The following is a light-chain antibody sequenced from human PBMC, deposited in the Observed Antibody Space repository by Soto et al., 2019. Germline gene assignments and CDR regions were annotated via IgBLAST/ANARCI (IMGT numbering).Light chain of an antibody. J-gene: IGLJ2*01. Sequence: QSALTQPASVSGSTGQSITISCTGTSSDVGSYNLVSWYQQHPGKAPKIMIYEGSKRPSGVSNRFSGSKSGNTASLTISGLQAEDEADYYCCSYAGSSTYVVFGGGTKLTVL. CDR3: CSYAGSSTYVV. CDR2: EGS. CDR1: SSDVGSYNL. V-gene: IGLV2-23*01.